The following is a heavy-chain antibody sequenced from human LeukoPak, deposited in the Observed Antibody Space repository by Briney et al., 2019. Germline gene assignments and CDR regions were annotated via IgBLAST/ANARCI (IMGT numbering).Heavy chain of an antibody. CDR3: ARDSSSWYEDYYYGMDV. V-gene: IGHV4-59*12. CDR2: IYYSGST. J-gene: IGHJ6*02. D-gene: IGHD6-13*01. Sequence: SETLSLTCTVSGGSISSYYWSWIRQPPGKGLEWIGYIYYSGSTYYNPSLKSRVTISVDTSKNQFSLKLSSVTAADTAVYYCARDSSSWYEDYYYGMDVWGQGTTVTVSS. CDR1: GGSISSYY.